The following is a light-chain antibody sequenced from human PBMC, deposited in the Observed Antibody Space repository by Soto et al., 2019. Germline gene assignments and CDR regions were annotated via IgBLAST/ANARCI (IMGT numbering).Light chain of an antibody. CDR1: SSNIGAGYD. J-gene: IGLJ2*01. V-gene: IGLV1-40*01. CDR2: GNN. Sequence: QSVLTQPPSVSGAPGQRVTISCTRSSSNIGAGYDVHWYQQLPGTAPKLLVHGNNDRPSGVPDRFSASKSGTSASLAITGLQVEDEADYYCQSFDTRLSGWVFGGGTKLTVL. CDR3: QSFDTRLSGWV.